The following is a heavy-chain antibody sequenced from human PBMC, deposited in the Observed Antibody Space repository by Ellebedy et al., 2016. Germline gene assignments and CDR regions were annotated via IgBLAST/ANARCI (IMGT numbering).Heavy chain of an antibody. D-gene: IGHD3-16*01. CDR2: INAGNDHT. V-gene: IGHV1-3*01. CDR3: ARDSLMVSFGGVPDY. J-gene: IGHJ4*02. CDR1: GYTFTAYG. Sequence: ASVKVSCKASGYTFTAYGIHWVRQAPGQRLEWMGWINAGNDHTKYSQKFLGRVTLARDTSASTAYMVLSSLRSEDTAVYYCARDSLMVSFGGVPDYWGQGTLVTVSS.